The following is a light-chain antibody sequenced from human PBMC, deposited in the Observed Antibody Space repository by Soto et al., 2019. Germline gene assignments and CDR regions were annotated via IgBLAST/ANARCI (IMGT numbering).Light chain of an antibody. J-gene: IGKJ1*01. Sequence: EIVMTHSPATLSVSPGERATLSCRASQSVSPNLAWYQQKPGQAPRLLIYAASTRATGIPARFSGSGSGTEFTLTINSLQSEDFAVYYCQQYNNWPRTFGQGTKVDIK. CDR1: QSVSPN. CDR2: AAS. CDR3: QQYNNWPRT. V-gene: IGKV3-15*01.